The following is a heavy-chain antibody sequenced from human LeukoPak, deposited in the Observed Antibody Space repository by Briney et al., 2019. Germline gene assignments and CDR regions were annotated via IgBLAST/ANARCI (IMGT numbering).Heavy chain of an antibody. Sequence: GGSLRLSCAASGFTFSSYAMGWVRQAPGKGLEWVSAISGSGGSTYYADSVKGRFTISRDNSKNTLYLQMNSLRAEDTAVYYCAKPYYYDSSGYRSPFDYWGQGTLVTLSS. CDR2: ISGSGGST. CDR1: GFTFSSYA. J-gene: IGHJ4*02. CDR3: AKPYYYDSSGYRSPFDY. D-gene: IGHD3-22*01. V-gene: IGHV3-23*01.